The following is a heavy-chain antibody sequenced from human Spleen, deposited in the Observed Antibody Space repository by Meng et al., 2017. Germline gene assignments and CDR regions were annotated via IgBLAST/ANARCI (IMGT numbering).Heavy chain of an antibody. CDR3: ARARSRSAAAGSYYFDY. V-gene: IGHV4-4*07. Sequence: SETLSLTCTVSGGFIYGFYWAWVRQPAGKGLEWIGRIYSSGSTDYNPSLKSRVTISVDTSKNQFSLKLSSVTAADTAVYYCARARSRSAAAGSYYFDYWGQGTLVTVSS. CDR2: IYSSGST. J-gene: IGHJ4*02. D-gene: IGHD6-13*01. CDR1: GGFIYGFY.